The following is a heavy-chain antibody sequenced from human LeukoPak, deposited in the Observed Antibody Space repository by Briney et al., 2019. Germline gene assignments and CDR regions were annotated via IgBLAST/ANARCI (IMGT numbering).Heavy chain of an antibody. Sequence: SETLSLTCAVYGGSFSGYYWSWIRQPPGKGLEWIGEINHSGSTYYNPSLKSRVTISVDTSKNQFSLKLSSVTAADTAVYYCARRGRYSYGHYFDYWGQGTLVTVSS. J-gene: IGHJ4*02. CDR3: ARRGRYSYGHYFDY. CDR2: INHSGST. D-gene: IGHD5-18*01. V-gene: IGHV4-34*01. CDR1: GGSFSGYY.